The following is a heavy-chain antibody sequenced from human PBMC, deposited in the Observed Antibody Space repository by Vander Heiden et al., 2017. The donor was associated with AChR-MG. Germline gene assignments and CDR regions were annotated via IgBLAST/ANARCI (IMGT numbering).Heavy chain of an antibody. CDR1: GYTFTSYD. J-gene: IGHJ6*02. CDR2: MNPNSGNT. Sequence: QVQLVQSGAEVKKPGASVKVSCKASGYTFTSYDINWVRQATGQGLEWMGWMNPNSGNTGYAQKFQGRVTMTRNTSISTAYMELSSLRSEDTAVYYCARVRTGRRYFDWPTHNHYYGMDVWGQGTTVTVSS. CDR3: ARVRTGRRYFDWPTHNHYYGMDV. D-gene: IGHD3-9*01. V-gene: IGHV1-8*01.